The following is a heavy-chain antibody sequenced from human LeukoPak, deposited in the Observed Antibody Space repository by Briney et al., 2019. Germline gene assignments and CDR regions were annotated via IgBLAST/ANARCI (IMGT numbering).Heavy chain of an antibody. Sequence: GGSLRLSCAASGFTFSSYGMHWVRQAPGKGLEWVAVISYDGSNKYYADSVKGRFTISRDNSKNTLYLQMNSLRAEDTAVYYCAREACPYRLCYYDSSGYSLNYYFDYWGQGTLVTVSS. J-gene: IGHJ4*02. CDR3: AREACPYRLCYYDSSGYSLNYYFDY. CDR1: GFTFSSYG. V-gene: IGHV3-30*03. D-gene: IGHD3-22*01. CDR2: ISYDGSNK.